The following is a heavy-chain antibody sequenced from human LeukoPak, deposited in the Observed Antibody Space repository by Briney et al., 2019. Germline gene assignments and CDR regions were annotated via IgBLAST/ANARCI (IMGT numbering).Heavy chain of an antibody. Sequence: GGSLRLSCAASGFTVSSNYMSWVRQAPGTGLEWVANINQDGSEKNYVDSVKGRFTISRDNAKNSLCLQMNSLRAEDTAVYYCARDRGYSTFDMWGQGTMVTVPS. D-gene: IGHD5-18*01. V-gene: IGHV3-7*05. CDR2: INQDGSEK. CDR1: GFTVSSNY. J-gene: IGHJ3*02. CDR3: ARDRGYSTFDM.